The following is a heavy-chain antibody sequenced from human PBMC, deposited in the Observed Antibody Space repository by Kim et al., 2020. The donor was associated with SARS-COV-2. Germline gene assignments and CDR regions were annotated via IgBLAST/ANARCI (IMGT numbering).Heavy chain of an antibody. V-gene: IGHV3-23*01. CDR3: AKLGRITMVRGPSPHAFEI. CDR1: GFTFSSYA. D-gene: IGHD3-10*01. J-gene: IGHJ3*02. Sequence: GGSLRLSCAASGFTFSSYAMSWVRKAPGKGLEWVSAISGSGGSTYYADSVKGRFTISRDNSKNTLYLQMNRLRAEDTAVYYCAKLGRITMVRGPSPHAFEILGQGTMVTVSS. CDR2: ISGSGGST.